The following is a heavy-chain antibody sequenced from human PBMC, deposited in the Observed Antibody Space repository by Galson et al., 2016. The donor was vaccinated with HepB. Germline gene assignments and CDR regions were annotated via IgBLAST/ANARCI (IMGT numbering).Heavy chain of an antibody. CDR1: GGTFSNYA. CDR3: ARDDGRRSWSRAYNYYMDV. D-gene: IGHD6-13*01. J-gene: IGHJ6*03. Sequence: SCKASGGTFSNYAISWVRQAPGQGLEWMGGIIPILDTRNYAQKFQGRVTTTADKATSTAYMELSSLRSEDTAVYYCARDDGRRSWSRAYNYYMDVWGKGTTGAVSS. V-gene: IGHV1-69*06. CDR2: IIPILDTR.